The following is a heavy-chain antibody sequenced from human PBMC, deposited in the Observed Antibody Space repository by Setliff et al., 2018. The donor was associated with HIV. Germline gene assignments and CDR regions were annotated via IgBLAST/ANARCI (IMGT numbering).Heavy chain of an antibody. D-gene: IGHD4-4*01. CDR2: IYHSGNT. Sequence: PSETLSLTCTVSGYSISSDYWWGWIRQPPGKGLEWIGSIYHSGNTYYNPSLKSRVIISVDMSKNQFSLKPTSVTAADTAVFYCARSVMTTTNYFDYWGPGTLVTVSS. V-gene: IGHV4-38-2*02. J-gene: IGHJ4*02. CDR1: GYSISSDYW. CDR3: ARSVMTTTNYFDY.